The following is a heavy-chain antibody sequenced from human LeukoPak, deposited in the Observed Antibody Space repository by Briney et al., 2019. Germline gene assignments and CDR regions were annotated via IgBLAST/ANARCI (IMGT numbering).Heavy chain of an antibody. Sequence: PGGSLRLSCAASGFTFSSYSMNWVRQAPGKGLEWVSSISSSSSYIYYADSVKGRFTISRDNAKNSLYLQMNGLRAEDTAVYYCAKGLAAPGTYFGYWGQGTLVTVSS. CDR3: AKGLAAPGTYFGY. V-gene: IGHV3-21*04. CDR1: GFTFSSYS. J-gene: IGHJ4*02. D-gene: IGHD6-13*01. CDR2: ISSSSSYI.